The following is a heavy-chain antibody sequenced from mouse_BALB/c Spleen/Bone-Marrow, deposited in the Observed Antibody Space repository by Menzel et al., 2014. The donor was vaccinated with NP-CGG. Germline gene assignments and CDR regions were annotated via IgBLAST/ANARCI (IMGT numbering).Heavy chain of an antibody. J-gene: IGHJ3*01. V-gene: IGHV4-1*02. Sequence: DVQLQESGGGLVQPGGSLKLSCAASGFDFXGFWMGWVRQAPGKGLEWIGEINPDSSTIDYTPSLKDRFIISRDNAKNTLYLQMSKVRSEDTALYYCARLGYYGGFAYWGQGTLVTVSA. CDR2: INPDSSTI. D-gene: IGHD2-3*01. CDR1: GFDFXGFW. CDR3: ARLGYYGGFAY.